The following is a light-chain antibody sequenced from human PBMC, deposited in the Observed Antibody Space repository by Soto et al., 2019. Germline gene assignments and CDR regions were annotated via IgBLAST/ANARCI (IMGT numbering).Light chain of an antibody. Sequence: EIVLTQSPGTLSLSPGERATLSCRASQSVSSSFLAWYQQKPGQAPRLLIYGASNRATGIPDRFSGSGSGTDFTLTISRLEPEDFAVYYCQQYASSPLLTFGGGTKVEIK. CDR2: GAS. J-gene: IGKJ4*01. CDR1: QSVSSSF. V-gene: IGKV3-20*01. CDR3: QQYASSPLLT.